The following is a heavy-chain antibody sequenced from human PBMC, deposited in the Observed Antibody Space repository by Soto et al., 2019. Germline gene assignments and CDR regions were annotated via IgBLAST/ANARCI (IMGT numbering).Heavy chain of an antibody. CDR2: TYYRSKWNS. CDR1: GDNVSNNSAS. V-gene: IGHV6-1*01. CDR3: ARMESSNWYFDY. D-gene: IGHD1-1*01. J-gene: IGHJ4*02. Sequence: QVLLQQSGPGLVKPSQTLSLTCAISGDNVSNNSASWNWIRQSPSRGLEWLGRTYYRSKWNSDYAVSVTGRITINPDTPKNQFSLQLNSVTPEDTAVYYCARMESSNWYFDYWGQGTLVTVSS.